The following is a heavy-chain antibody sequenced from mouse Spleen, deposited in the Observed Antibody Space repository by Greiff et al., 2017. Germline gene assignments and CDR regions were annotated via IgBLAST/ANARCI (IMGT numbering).Heavy chain of an antibody. Sequence: EVHLVESGGGLVQPGGSLSLSCAASGFTFTDYYMSWVRQPPGQALEWLGFIRNKANGYTTDYSSSVKGRFTISRDNSQSILYLQMNAMRAEDSATYYCARSLLRLPYAMDYWGQGTSVTVSS. CDR3: ARSLLRLPYAMDY. D-gene: IGHD1-2*01. J-gene: IGHJ4*01. V-gene: IGHV7-3*01. CDR2: IRNKANGYTT. CDR1: GFTFTDYY.